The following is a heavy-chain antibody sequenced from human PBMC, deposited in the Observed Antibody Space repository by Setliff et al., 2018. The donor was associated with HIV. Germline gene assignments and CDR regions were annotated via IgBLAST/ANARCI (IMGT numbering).Heavy chain of an antibody. CDR1: GFTFSDYW. D-gene: IGHD6-6*01. V-gene: IGHV3-11*04. Sequence: GSLRLSCEASGFTFSDYWMSWVRQAPGKGLEWVSYISHSGSTIYYADSVKGRFTISRDNAKNSLYLQMNSLRVEDTAVYYCARDLHILYSNSGGGFDYWGQGTLVTVSS. J-gene: IGHJ4*02. CDR2: ISHSGSTI. CDR3: ARDLHILYSNSGGGFDY.